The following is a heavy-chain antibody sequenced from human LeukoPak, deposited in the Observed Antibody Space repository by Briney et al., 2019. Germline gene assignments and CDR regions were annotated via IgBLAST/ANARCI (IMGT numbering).Heavy chain of an antibody. CDR1: GFTFSGFS. Sequence: GGSLRLSCAASGFTFSGFSMSWVRQSPTKGLEWVANIKQDGSERYYVDSVKGRFTISRDNAKNSLSLQMNNLRVEDTAVYYCARAGSHWHYVYWGQGTLVTVSS. J-gene: IGHJ4*02. V-gene: IGHV3-7*01. CDR3: ARAGSHWHYVY. CDR2: IKQDGSER. D-gene: IGHD3-10*01.